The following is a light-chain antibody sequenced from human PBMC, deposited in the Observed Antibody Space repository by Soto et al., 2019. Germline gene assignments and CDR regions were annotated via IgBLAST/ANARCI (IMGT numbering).Light chain of an antibody. Sequence: LTQSPGTLSLSPGETATLYCRASQTITTSLAWYQQKPGQAPRLLIYAASSRATGIPDRFSGSGSGTDFTLTISGLEPEDFAVYYCQQYGSTFTFGPGTKVD. CDR3: QQYGSTFT. CDR2: AAS. J-gene: IGKJ3*01. V-gene: IGKV3-20*01. CDR1: QTITTS.